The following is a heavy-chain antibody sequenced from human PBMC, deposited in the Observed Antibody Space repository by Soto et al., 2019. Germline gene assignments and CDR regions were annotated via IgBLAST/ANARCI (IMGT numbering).Heavy chain of an antibody. CDR2: VWYDGGNE. D-gene: IGHD2-15*01. J-gene: IGHJ4*02. Sequence: QVQLVESGGGVVQPEKSLRLFCAASGFAFSNYGMHWVRQAPGKGLEWVAFVWYDGGNEYYADSVKSRFIISRDNSKNTLYLQMNSLRAEDTAVYYCARGPGYCSGGTCYTYYFDYWGQGTLVTVSS. CDR3: ARGPGYCSGGTCYTYYFDY. V-gene: IGHV3-33*01. CDR1: GFAFSNYG.